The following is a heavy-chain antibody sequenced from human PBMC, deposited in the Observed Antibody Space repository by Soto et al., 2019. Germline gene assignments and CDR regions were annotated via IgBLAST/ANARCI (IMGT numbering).Heavy chain of an antibody. D-gene: IGHD2-2*01. CDR2: ISGSGATT. CDR1: GFTFSSYA. Sequence: PGGSLRLSCAASGFTFSSYAMSWVRQPPGKGLEWVSAISGSGATTYYADSVKGRFTISRDNSKNTLCLQMNSLRVDDTAVYYCAKDMRFDPWGQGTLVTVSS. J-gene: IGHJ5*02. CDR3: AKDMRFDP. V-gene: IGHV3-23*01.